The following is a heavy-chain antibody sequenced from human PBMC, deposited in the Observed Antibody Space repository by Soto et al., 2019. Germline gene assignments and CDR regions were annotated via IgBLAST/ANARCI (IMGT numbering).Heavy chain of an antibody. J-gene: IGHJ4*02. D-gene: IGHD6-19*01. V-gene: IGHV6-1*01. CDR1: GDSVSDNSAA. CDR2: TYYRSKWYN. CDR3: AREFPDYVSSDSYLDY. Sequence: QVQLQQSGPGLVTPSQTLSLTCAISGDSVSDNSAAWNWIRQSPSRGLEWLGRTYYRSKWYNDYAVSVQSPITVTPDTSKNRFSRHLNSVTPEDTAVYYCAREFPDYVSSDSYLDYWGQGALVTVSS.